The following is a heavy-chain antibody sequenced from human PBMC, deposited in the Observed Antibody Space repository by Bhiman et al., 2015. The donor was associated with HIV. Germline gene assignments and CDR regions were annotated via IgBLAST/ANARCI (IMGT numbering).Heavy chain of an antibody. CDR1: GFTFSSHS. J-gene: IGHJ3*02. CDR2: ISSSSYYI. D-gene: IGHD1-7*01. V-gene: IGHV3-21*01. Sequence: EVQLVESGGGLVKPGGSLRLSCAASGFTFSSHSMNWVRQAPGKGLEWVSSISSSSYYIYYGDSMKGRFTISRDNAKNSLYLQMNSLRAEDTAVYYCARSNYLGAYDIWGQGTMVTVSS. CDR3: ARSNYLGAYDI.